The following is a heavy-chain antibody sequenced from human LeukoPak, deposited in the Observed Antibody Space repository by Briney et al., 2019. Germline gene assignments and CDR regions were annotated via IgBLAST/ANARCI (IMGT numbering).Heavy chain of an antibody. CDR2: ISGSGGST. V-gene: IGHV3-23*01. CDR1: GFTFSSYA. Sequence: GGSLTLSCTASGFTFSSYAMSWVRQAPGKGLEWVSAISGSGGSTYYADSVKGRFTISRDNSKNTLYLQMNSLRAEDTAVYYCAKSRSLVRGVNWFDPWGQGTLVTVSS. J-gene: IGHJ5*02. CDR3: AKSRSLVRGVNWFDP. D-gene: IGHD3-10*01.